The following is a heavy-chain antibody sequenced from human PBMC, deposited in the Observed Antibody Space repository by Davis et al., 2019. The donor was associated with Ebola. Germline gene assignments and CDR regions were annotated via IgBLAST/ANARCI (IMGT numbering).Heavy chain of an antibody. CDR3: ARDGGKGFDY. D-gene: IGHD4-23*01. J-gene: IGHJ3*01. CDR2: ISAYNGNT. V-gene: IGHV1-18*01. CDR1: GYTFTSYG. Sequence: ASVQVSCKASGYTFTSYGISWVRQAPGQGLEWMGWISAYNGNTNYAQKLQGRVTITADESTSTAYMELSSLRSEDTAVYYCARDGGKGFDYWGQGTMVTVSS.